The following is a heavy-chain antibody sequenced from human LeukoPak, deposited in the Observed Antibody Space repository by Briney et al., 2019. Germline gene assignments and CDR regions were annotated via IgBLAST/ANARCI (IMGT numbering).Heavy chain of an antibody. V-gene: IGHV3-23*01. CDR1: GFTFSSYG. J-gene: IGHJ4*02. CDR3: AKDVVGATYNTFDY. Sequence: GGSLRLSCAASGFTFSSYGMSWVRQAPGKGLEWVSAISGSGGSTYYADSVKGRFTISRDNSKNTLYLQMNSLRAEDTAVYYCAKDVVGATYNTFDYWGQGTLVTVSS. CDR2: ISGSGGST. D-gene: IGHD1-26*01.